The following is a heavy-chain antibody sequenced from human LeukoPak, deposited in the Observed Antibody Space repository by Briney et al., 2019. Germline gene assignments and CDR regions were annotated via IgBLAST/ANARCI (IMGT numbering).Heavy chain of an antibody. CDR3: AREGSGWENHDAFDI. V-gene: IGHV3-11*01. CDR2: ISSSGSTI. J-gene: IGHJ3*02. CDR1: GFTFSDYY. Sequence: GGSLRLSCAASGFTFSDYYMSWIRQAPGKGLEWVSYISSSGSTIYYAASVKGRFTISRDNAKNSLYLQMNSLRAEDTAVYYCAREGSGWENHDAFDIWGQGTMVTVSS. D-gene: IGHD6-19*01.